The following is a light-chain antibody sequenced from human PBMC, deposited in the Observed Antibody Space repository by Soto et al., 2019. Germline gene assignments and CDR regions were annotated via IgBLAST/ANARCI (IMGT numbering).Light chain of an antibody. V-gene: IGKV3-20*01. CDR3: QQDGGSPIFT. Sequence: EIVLTQSPGTLSLSPGERTTLSCRASQSVSSNYLAWYQFKVGQAPRLLIYGASNRPTGIPDRFSGSGSGTDFTLTISRLEPEDSAVYFCQQDGGSPIFTFGPGTKVDIK. CDR2: GAS. CDR1: QSVSSNY. J-gene: IGKJ3*01.